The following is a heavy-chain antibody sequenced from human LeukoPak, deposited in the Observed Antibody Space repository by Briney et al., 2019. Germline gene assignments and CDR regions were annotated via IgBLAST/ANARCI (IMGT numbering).Heavy chain of an antibody. CDR1: GFTFSNAW. CDR3: TTAYYYGSGSRGFDY. J-gene: IGHJ4*02. D-gene: IGHD3-10*01. CDR2: IKSKTDGGTT. Sequence: GGSLRLSCAASGFTFSNAWMSWVRQAPGKGLEWVGRIKSKTDGGTTDYAAPVKGRFTISRDDSKNTLYLQTNSLKTEDTAVYYCTTAYYYGSGSRGFDYWGQGTLVTVSS. V-gene: IGHV3-15*01.